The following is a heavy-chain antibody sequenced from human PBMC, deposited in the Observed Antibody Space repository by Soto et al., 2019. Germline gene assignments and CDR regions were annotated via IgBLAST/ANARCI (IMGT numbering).Heavy chain of an antibody. J-gene: IGHJ6*02. CDR2: IIPIFGTA. D-gene: IGHD6-6*01. Sequence: VQLVQSGAEVKKPGSSVKVSCKASGGTFSSYAISWVRQAPGQGLAWMGGIIPIFGTANYAQKFQGRVTITADESTSTAYMELSSLRSEDTAVYYCASTSSSFDWIYYYYGMDVWGQGTTVTVSS. CDR3: ASTSSSFDWIYYYYGMDV. CDR1: GGTFSSYA. V-gene: IGHV1-69*12.